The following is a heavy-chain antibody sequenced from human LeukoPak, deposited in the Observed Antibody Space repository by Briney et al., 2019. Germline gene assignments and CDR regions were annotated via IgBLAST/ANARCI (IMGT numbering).Heavy chain of an antibody. CDR3: ARVLDTSGDYPGGFDY. CDR2: VYSGGNT. Sequence: PGGSLRLPCAASGFAFSSNYMNWVRQAPGKGLEWVSVVYSGGNTIYAVSVQGRFTVSTDISKNTLLLQMNSLRAEDTAVYYCARVLDTSGDYPGGFDYWGRGTLVTVSS. D-gene: IGHD3-22*01. CDR1: GFAFSSNY. J-gene: IGHJ4*02. V-gene: IGHV3-53*01.